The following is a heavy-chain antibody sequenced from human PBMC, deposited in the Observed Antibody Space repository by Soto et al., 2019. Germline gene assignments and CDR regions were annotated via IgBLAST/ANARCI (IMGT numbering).Heavy chain of an antibody. J-gene: IGHJ3*02. D-gene: IGHD3-10*01. CDR3: ARGVYGSGNYYTGPSAFDI. CDR1: GGTLSDHG. Sequence: QVQLEQSGAEVKKPGSSVKVSCKASGGTLSDHGVAWLRQAPGQGLEWMGGTITVFNTAKYAQKFQGRVTVTADKFTDIAYMELSSLRSEVRAFYFGARGVYGSGNYYTGPSAFDIWGQGTMVIVSS. CDR2: TITVFNTA. V-gene: IGHV1-69*06.